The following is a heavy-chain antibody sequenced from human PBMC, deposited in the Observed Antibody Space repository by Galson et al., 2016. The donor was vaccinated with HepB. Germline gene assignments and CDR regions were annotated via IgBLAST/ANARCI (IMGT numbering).Heavy chain of an antibody. CDR3: ARGTASGSYSWEGYDYFGMDV. Sequence: SLRLSCAASGFPFEDYGMSWVRQAPGKGLEWVSGVNWNGGNTGYADSVKGRFTISRDDAKNSLYLQMKSLRGEDTALYYCARGTASGSYSWEGYDYFGMDVWGQGTTVTVSS. D-gene: IGHD3-10*01. CDR2: VNWNGGNT. CDR1: GFPFEDYG. V-gene: IGHV3-20*04. J-gene: IGHJ6*02.